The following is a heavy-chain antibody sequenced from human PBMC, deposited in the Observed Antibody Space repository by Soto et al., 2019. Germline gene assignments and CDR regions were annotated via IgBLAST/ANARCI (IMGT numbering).Heavy chain of an antibody. CDR2: ISSTTNYI. CDR3: ARESEDLTSNFDY. CDR1: GFTFSSYS. Sequence: PGGSLRLSCAASGFTFSSYSISWVRQAPWKGLEWVSSISSTTNYIYYGDSMKGRFTISRDNAKNSLYLEMNSLRAEDTAVYYCARESEDLTSNFDYWGQGTLVTVSP. J-gene: IGHJ4*02. V-gene: IGHV3-21*06.